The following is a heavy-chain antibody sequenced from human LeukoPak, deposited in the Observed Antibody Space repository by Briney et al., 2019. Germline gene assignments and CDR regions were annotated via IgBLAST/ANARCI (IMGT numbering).Heavy chain of an antibody. CDR3: ARDFSRGSYKGRDYYMDV. D-gene: IGHD1-26*01. CDR2: IYSGGST. CDR1: GFTVSSNY. J-gene: IGHJ6*03. Sequence: GGSLRHSCAPSGFTVSSNYMSWVRQARAKGLEWVSVIYSGGSTYYPDSVKGRFTISRDNSKNTLYLQMNSLRAEDTAVYYCARDFSRGSYKGRDYYMDVWGKGTTVTVSS. V-gene: IGHV3-53*05.